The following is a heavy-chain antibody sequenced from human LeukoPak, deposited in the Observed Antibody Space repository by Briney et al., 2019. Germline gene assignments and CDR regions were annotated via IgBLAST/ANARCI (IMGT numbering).Heavy chain of an antibody. Sequence: VGALRHSRAHPGYTLSIYIIKWVRHAPGERVEWGSHIIISISYIYYADSVKGQFTISRDNAKNSLYLQMNSLRAKNTPVYFCVRDKGTSYLLSFDYWGEGTLVTVSS. CDR1: GYTLSIYI. V-gene: IGHV3-21*01. J-gene: IGHJ4*02. D-gene: IGHD3-10*01. CDR3: VRDKGTSYLLSFDY. CDR2: IIISISYI.